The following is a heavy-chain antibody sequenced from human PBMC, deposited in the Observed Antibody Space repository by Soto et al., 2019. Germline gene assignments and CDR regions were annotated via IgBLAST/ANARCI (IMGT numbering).Heavy chain of an antibody. Sequence: ESGGGVVQPGRSLRLSCAASGFTFSHYAMHWVRQAPGKGLEWVALMSYDGSNEYYADSVKGRFTISRDNSKNTLYLQMNSLRAEDTAGYSCAKDGSHTFDYWGQGTLVTVSS. CDR1: GFTFSHYA. CDR3: AKDGSHTFDY. D-gene: IGHD1-26*01. CDR2: MSYDGSNE. J-gene: IGHJ4*02. V-gene: IGHV3-30*18.